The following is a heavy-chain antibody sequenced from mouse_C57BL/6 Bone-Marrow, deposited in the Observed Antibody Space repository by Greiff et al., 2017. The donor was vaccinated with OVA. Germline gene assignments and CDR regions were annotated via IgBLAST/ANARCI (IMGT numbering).Heavy chain of an antibody. Sequence: EVQVVESGGGLVQPGGSMKLSCAASGFTFSDAWMDWVRQSPEKGLEWVAEIRNKANNHATYYAESVKGRFTISRDDSKSSVYLQMNSLRAEDTGIYYCTRRIYYGYDGYFDVWGTGTTVTVSS. CDR1: GFTFSDAW. D-gene: IGHD2-2*01. V-gene: IGHV6-6*01. CDR3: TRRIYYGYDGYFDV. CDR2: IRNKANNHAT. J-gene: IGHJ1*03.